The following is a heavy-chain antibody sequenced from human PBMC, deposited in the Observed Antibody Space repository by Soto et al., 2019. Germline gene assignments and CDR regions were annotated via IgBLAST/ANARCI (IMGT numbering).Heavy chain of an antibody. Sequence: PGGSLRLSCVASGFTFSDYAMSWVRQAPGKGLEWVSSISAGGVSTYYADSVKGRFTISRDNSKNTLYLQMSSLRAEDTVVYYCAKKFRSSWGYFDYWGQGTLVTVSS. CDR3: AKKFRSSWGYFDY. CDR2: ISAGGVST. J-gene: IGHJ4*02. V-gene: IGHV3-23*01. D-gene: IGHD6-13*01. CDR1: GFTFSDYA.